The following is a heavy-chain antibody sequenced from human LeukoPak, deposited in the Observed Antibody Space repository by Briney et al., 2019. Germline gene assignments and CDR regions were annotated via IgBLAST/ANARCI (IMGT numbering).Heavy chain of an antibody. D-gene: IGHD3-10*01. CDR3: AREYYYGSGLDY. J-gene: IGHJ4*02. V-gene: IGHV4-61*02. CDR2: IYTSGST. CDR1: GGSISSTSYY. Sequence: PSETLSLTCTVSGGSISSTSYYWSWIRQPAGKGLEWIGRIYTSGSTNYNPSLKSRVTISVDTSKNQFSLKLSSVTAADTALYYCAREYYYGSGLDYWGQGTLVTVSS.